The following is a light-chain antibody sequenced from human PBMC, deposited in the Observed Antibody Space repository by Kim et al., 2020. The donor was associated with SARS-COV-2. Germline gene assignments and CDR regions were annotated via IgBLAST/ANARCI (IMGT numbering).Light chain of an antibody. Sequence: QSVLTQPPSVSEAPRQRVTISCSGSNSNIGKNAVNWYQQFPGKAPKLLIYYDDLLPSGVSDRFSASKSGTSASLAISELQSEDEADYYCSTWDDRLNGVVFGGGTQLTVL. CDR3: STWDDRLNGVV. J-gene: IGLJ3*02. V-gene: IGLV1-36*01. CDR2: YDD. CDR1: NSNIGKNA.